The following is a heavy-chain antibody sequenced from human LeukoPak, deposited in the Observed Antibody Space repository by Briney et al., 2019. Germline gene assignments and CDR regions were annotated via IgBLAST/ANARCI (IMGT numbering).Heavy chain of an antibody. Sequence: GGSLRLSCAASGFTFSSYAMTWVRQAPGKGLEWVSAISGSSGGTYYADSVKGRFTISRDNSKNTLYLQMNSLGAEDTAVYYCAKSLTLGALDYWGQGTLVIVSS. J-gene: IGHJ4*02. CDR1: GFTFSSYA. CDR3: AKSLTLGALDY. V-gene: IGHV3-23*01. CDR2: ISGSSGGT. D-gene: IGHD3-16*02.